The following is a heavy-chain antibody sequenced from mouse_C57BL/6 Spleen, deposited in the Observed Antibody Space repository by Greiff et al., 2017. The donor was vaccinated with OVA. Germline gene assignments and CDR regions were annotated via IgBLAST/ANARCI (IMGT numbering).Heavy chain of an antibody. V-gene: IGHV1-26*01. CDR2: INPNNGGT. Sequence: VQLKQSGPELVKPGASVKISCKASGYTFTDYYMNWVKQSHGKSLEWIGDINPNNGGTSYNQKFKGKATLTVDKSSSTAYMELRSLTSEDSAVYYCARGGITTVVAPYYFDYWGQGTTLTVSS. CDR3: ARGGITTVVAPYYFDY. J-gene: IGHJ2*01. D-gene: IGHD1-1*01. CDR1: GYTFTDYY.